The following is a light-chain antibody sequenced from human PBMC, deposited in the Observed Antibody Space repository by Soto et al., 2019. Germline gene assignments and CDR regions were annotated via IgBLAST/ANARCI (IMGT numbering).Light chain of an antibody. V-gene: IGLV2-14*01. Sequence: QSVLTQPASLSGSAGQSITISCTGTRSDVGGYNYVSWYQQHPGKAPKLMIYDVSNRPSGVSNRFSGSKSGNTASLTISGLQAEDEADYYCSSYTSSSTRVFGTGTKVTVL. J-gene: IGLJ1*01. CDR3: SSYTSSSTRV. CDR1: RSDVGGYNY. CDR2: DVS.